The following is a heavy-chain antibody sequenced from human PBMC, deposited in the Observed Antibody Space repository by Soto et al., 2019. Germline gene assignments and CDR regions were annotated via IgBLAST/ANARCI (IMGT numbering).Heavy chain of an antibody. D-gene: IGHD3-16*01. CDR1: GFSFSDYV. V-gene: IGHV3-33*01. Sequence: QVQLVESGGGVVQPGRSLRLSCAASGFSFSDYVMHWVRQAPGKGLDWVAVMWYHGRDLFYADSVKGRFTISRDNSKNTLYQQMNSLRAEDTAVYYCARDQGGQSGNFIFDTWGQGTLVTVSS. CDR3: ARDQGGQSGNFIFDT. CDR2: MWYHGRDL. J-gene: IGHJ4*02.